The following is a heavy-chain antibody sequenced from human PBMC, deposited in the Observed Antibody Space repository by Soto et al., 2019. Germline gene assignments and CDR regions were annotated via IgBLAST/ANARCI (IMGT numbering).Heavy chain of an antibody. CDR2: ISWNSGSI. J-gene: IGHJ4*02. D-gene: IGHD5-18*01. Sequence: EVQLVESGGGLVQPGRSLRLSCAASGFTFDDYAMHWVRQAPGKGLEWVSGISWNSGSIGYADSVKGQFTISRDNDKNSLYLQMNTLRAEDTALYYCAGVTGLSDYWGQGTLVTVSS. V-gene: IGHV3-9*01. CDR1: GFTFDDYA. CDR3: AGVTGLSDY.